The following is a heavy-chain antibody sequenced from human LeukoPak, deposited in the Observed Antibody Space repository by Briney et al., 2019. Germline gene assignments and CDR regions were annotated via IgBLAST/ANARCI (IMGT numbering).Heavy chain of an antibody. CDR1: GGSIRSHISY. Sequence: PSETLSLTCTVSGGSIRSHISYWGWIRQPPGKGLEWIGNIYYAGSTYYNLSLKSRVTISVDTPKHQFSLRLTSVTAADTAVYYCARAPGYYYDSSGYCLDYWGQGSMVTVSS. J-gene: IGHJ4*02. D-gene: IGHD3-22*01. CDR2: IYYAGST. CDR3: ARAPGYYYDSSGYCLDY. V-gene: IGHV4-39*01.